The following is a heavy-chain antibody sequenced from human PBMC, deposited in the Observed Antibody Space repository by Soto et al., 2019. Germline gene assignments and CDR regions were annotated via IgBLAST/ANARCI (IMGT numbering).Heavy chain of an antibody. CDR3: TRGPRPSSVGTGAF. CDR1: GFTFSMYW. D-gene: IGHD3-10*01. CDR2: ISDDGSRA. J-gene: IGHJ4*02. Sequence: PGGSLRLSCTASGFTFSMYWMHWVRQVPGKGPEWVSRISDDGSRADYADSVKGRSTISRDNAKNTLYLEMHVLRADDTAVYYCTRGPRPSSVGTGAFWGQGTPVTVSS. V-gene: IGHV3-74*01.